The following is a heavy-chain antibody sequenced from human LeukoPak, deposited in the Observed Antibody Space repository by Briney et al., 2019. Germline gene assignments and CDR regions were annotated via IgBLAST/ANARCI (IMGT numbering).Heavy chain of an antibody. Sequence: SETLSLTCTVAGGSISSYYWSWIRQPPGKGLEWIGYIYYSGSTNYNPSLKSRVTISVDTSKNQFSLKLSSVTAADTAVYYCARRTGGSGSFIDAFDIWGQGTMVTVSS. CDR3: ARRTGGSGSFIDAFDI. V-gene: IGHV4-59*01. J-gene: IGHJ3*02. CDR1: GGSISSYY. CDR2: IYYSGST. D-gene: IGHD3-10*01.